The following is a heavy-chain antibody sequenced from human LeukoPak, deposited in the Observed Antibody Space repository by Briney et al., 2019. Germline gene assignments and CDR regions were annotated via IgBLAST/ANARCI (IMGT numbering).Heavy chain of an antibody. CDR3: ARAVGRIAAAGTYYYYYYMDV. CDR1: GGSISSYY. CDR2: INHSGST. Sequence: SETLSLTCTVSGGSISSYYWSWIRQPPGKGLEWIGEINHSGSTNYNPSLKSRVTISVDTSKNQFSLKLSSVTAADTAVYYCARAVGRIAAAGTYYYYYYMDVWGKGTTVTVSS. J-gene: IGHJ6*03. D-gene: IGHD6-13*01. V-gene: IGHV4-34*01.